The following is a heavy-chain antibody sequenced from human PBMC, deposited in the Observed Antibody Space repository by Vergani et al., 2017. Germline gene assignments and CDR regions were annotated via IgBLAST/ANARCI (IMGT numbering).Heavy chain of an antibody. J-gene: IGHJ6*03. CDR3: ARDRGDWRYSRYFYNYYMDV. CDR1: GFTFSSYG. CDR2: IWYDGSNK. D-gene: IGHD2-8*02. V-gene: IGHV3-33*01. Sequence: QVQLVESGGGVVQPGRSLRLSCAASGFTFSSYGMHWVRQAPGKGLEWVAVIWYDGSNKYYADSVKGRFTISRDNSKNTLYLQMNSLRVEDMAVYYCARDRGDWRYSRYFYNYYMDVWGKGTTVTVSS.